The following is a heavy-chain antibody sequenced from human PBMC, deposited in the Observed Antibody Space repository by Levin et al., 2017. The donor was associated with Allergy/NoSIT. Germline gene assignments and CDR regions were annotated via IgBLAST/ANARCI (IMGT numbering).Heavy chain of an antibody. D-gene: IGHD2-2*01. J-gene: IGHJ4*02. CDR2: ISTSGDSA. CDR1: GFTFSGYG. CDR3: AKRRYCSTTSCHDFDY. V-gene: IGHV3-23*01. Sequence: GESLKISCAASGFTFSGYGMNWVRQAPGKGLEWVSAISTSGDSAYYADSVKGRFTISRDNSKNTLYLQMNSLRAEDTAVYYCAKRRYCSTTSCHDFDYWGQGTLVTVSS.